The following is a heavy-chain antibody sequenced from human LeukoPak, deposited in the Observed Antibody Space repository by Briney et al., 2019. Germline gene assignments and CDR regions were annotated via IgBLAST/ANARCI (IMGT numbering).Heavy chain of an antibody. Sequence: ASVKVSCKASGYSFTSFGISWVRQAPGQGLEWMGWISVYNGDTNYEQKLQGRVTMTTDTSTSTAYMELRSLRSDDTAVYYCARDRHRKGLRGWYDILTGPPDAFDIWGQGTMVTVSS. CDR1: GYSFTSFG. CDR3: ARDRHRKGLRGWYDILTGPPDAFDI. D-gene: IGHD3-9*01. J-gene: IGHJ3*02. CDR2: ISVYNGDT. V-gene: IGHV1-18*01.